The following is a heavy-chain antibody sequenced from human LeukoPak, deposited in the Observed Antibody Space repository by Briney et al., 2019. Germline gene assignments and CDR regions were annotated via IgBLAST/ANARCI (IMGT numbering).Heavy chain of an antibody. CDR2: IYYSGST. D-gene: IGHD4-17*01. CDR1: GGSISSGVYY. V-gene: IGHV4-31*03. J-gene: IGHJ3*02. CDR3: ARETTVTRAFDI. Sequence: NPSETLSLTCTVSGGSISSGVYYWSWLRQHPGKGLEWIGYIYYSGSTYYNPSLNSRVTISVDTSKNQFSLKLSSVTAADTAVYYCARETTVTRAFDIWGQGTMVTVSS.